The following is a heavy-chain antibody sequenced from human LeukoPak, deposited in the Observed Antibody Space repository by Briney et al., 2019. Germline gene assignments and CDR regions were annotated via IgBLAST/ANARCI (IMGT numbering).Heavy chain of an antibody. CDR1: GGSISSGSYY. Sequence: SETLSLTCTVSGGSISSGSYYWSWIRQPAGKGLEWIGRIYTSGSTNYNPSLKSRVTISVDTSKNQFSLKLSSVTAADTAVYYCARDEVGRFDYWGRGTLVTVSS. CDR3: ARDEVGRFDY. V-gene: IGHV4-61*02. D-gene: IGHD1-26*01. J-gene: IGHJ4*02. CDR2: IYTSGST.